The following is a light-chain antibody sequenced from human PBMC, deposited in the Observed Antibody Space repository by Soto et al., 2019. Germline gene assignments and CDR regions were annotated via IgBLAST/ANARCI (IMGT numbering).Light chain of an antibody. CDR2: GAS. Sequence: ENVLTQSPGTLSLSPGERATHSCRASQTIIRRYLAWYQQKPGQAPRLLIYGASNRATDVPARFSGSGSGTDFTLTISRLEPEDSAVYYCQQYVNSPNTFGQGTQLEIK. CDR1: QTIIRRY. V-gene: IGKV3-20*01. J-gene: IGKJ2*01. CDR3: QQYVNSPNT.